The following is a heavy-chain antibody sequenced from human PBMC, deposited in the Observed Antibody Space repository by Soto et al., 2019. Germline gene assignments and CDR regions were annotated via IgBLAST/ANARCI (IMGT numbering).Heavy chain of an antibody. CDR2: ISSSSSYI. CDR3: AREKLYDILTGYSPN. D-gene: IGHD3-9*01. CDR1: GFTFSSYS. V-gene: IGHV3-21*01. J-gene: IGHJ4*02. Sequence: GGSLRLSCAASGFTFSSYSMNWVRQAPGKGLEWVSSISSSSSYIYYADSVKGRFTISRDNAKNSLYLQMNSLRAEDTAVYYCAREKLYDILTGYSPNWGQGTLVTVSS.